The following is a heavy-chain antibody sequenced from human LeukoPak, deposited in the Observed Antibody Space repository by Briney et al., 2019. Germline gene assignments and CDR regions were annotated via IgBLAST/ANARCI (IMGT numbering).Heavy chain of an antibody. CDR2: IYTSGST. CDR3: ARQAIAAGSYYYYYMDV. Sequence: SETLSLTCTVSGGSISSYYRSWIRQPAGKGLEWIGRIYTSGSTNYNPSLKSRVTMSVDTSKNQFSLKLSSVTAADTAVYYCARQAIAAGSYYYYYMDVWGKGTTVTVSS. D-gene: IGHD6-25*01. CDR1: GGSISSYY. J-gene: IGHJ6*03. V-gene: IGHV4-4*07.